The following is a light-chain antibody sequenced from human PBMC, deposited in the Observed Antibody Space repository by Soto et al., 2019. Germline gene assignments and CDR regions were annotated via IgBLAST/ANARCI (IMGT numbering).Light chain of an antibody. CDR2: AAS. V-gene: IGKV1-39*01. Sequence: DIQMTQSPSSLSASVGDRVTITCQASQDISNSLNWYQQKPGKAPKSLIYAASNLQSGVPSRFSGSGSGTYFTLTISSLQPEDFATYFCQQSYSTPITFGQGTRLEI. CDR1: QDISNS. J-gene: IGKJ5*01. CDR3: QQSYSTPIT.